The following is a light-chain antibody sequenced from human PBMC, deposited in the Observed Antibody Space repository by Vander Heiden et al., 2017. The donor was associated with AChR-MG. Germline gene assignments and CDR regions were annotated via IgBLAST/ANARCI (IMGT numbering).Light chain of an antibody. CDR2: GAS. V-gene: IGKV3-15*01. CDR1: QSISTN. CDR3: QQYNNLWT. J-gene: IGKJ1*01. Sequence: EIMMTQSPATLSVSPGERATLSCRASQSISTNLAWYQQKPGQTPRLLIHGASTRATGVPVRFSGSGSGTEFTLTISSLQSEDFAIYYCQQYNNLWTFGQGTKVEIK.